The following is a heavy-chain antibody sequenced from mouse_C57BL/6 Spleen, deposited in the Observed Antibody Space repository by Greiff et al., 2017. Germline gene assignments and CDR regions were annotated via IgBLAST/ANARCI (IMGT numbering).Heavy chain of an antibody. CDR3: TREGVTTVVAGFDY. V-gene: IGHV1-15*01. CDR2: IDPETGGT. CDR1: GYTFTDYE. J-gene: IGHJ2*01. Sequence: QVQLKQSGAELVRPGASVTLSCKASGYTFTDYEMHWVKQTPVHGLEWIGAIDPETGGTAYNQKFKGKAILTADKSSSTAYMELRSLTSEDSAVYYCTREGVTTVVAGFDYWGQGTTLTVSS. D-gene: IGHD1-1*01.